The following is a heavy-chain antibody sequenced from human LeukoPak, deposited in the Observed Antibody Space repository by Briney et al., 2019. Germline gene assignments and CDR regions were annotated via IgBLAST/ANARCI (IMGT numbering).Heavy chain of an antibody. CDR3: ARDAGV. J-gene: IGHJ2*01. Sequence: PSQTLSLTCTVSGGSISSGSYYWSWIRQPAGKGLEWIGRIYTSGSTNYNPSLKSRVTISVDTSKNQFSLKLSSVTAADTAVYYCARDAGVWGRGTLVTVSS. CDR1: GGSISSGSYY. V-gene: IGHV4-61*02. CDR2: IYTSGST.